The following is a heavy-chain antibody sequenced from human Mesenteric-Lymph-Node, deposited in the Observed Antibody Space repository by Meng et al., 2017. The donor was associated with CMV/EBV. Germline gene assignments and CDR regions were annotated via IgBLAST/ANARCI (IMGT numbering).Heavy chain of an antibody. J-gene: IGHJ4*02. CDR1: GLIFSNHA. D-gene: IGHD1-26*01. V-gene: IGHV3-23*01. CDR3: AKEGPDDNSGSLY. CDR2: ISGSGATT. Sequence: GESLKISCAVSGLIFSNHAMSWVRQAPGKGLEWVAAISGSGATTYYADSVKGRFTISRDNSKNTLYLQMNSLRAEDTAVYYCAKEGPDDNSGSLYWGQGTLVTVSS.